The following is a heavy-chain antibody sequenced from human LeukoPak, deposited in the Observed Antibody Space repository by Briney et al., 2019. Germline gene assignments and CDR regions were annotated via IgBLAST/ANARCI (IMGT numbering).Heavy chain of an antibody. CDR2: INTNTGKP. Sequence: GASVKVSCKAFGYSFDSYAISWMRQAPGQGLEWMGWINTNTGKPTYAQGFRGRLVFSLDTSVSTAYLQISGLKAEDTAVYFCARDFGGFDPWGQGTQVTVSS. D-gene: IGHD3-10*01. J-gene: IGHJ5*02. V-gene: IGHV7-4-1*02. CDR3: ARDFGGFDP. CDR1: GYSFDSYA.